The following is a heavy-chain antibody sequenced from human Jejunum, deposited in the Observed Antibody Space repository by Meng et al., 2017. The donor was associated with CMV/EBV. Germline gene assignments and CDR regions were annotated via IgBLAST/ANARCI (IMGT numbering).Heavy chain of an antibody. CDR3: TRDQMVLGTIYHWFDP. CDR2: VNPNTGVT. CDR1: GYRLIDSY. D-gene: IGHD1-1*01. Sequence: SGYRLIDSYVHWVRQAPGQGLEWMGWVNPNTGVTTYAQRFRGRVSMTRDTSINTVYLELSRLTPDDTAMYYCTRDQMVLGTIYHWFDPWGQGTLVTVSS. J-gene: IGHJ5*02. V-gene: IGHV1-2*02.